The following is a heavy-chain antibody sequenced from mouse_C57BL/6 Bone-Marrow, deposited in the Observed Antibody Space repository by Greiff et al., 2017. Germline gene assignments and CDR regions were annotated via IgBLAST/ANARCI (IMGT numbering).Heavy chain of an antibody. CDR2: IDPSDSYT. CDR1: GYTFTSYW. D-gene: IGHD2-12*01. Sequence: QVQLKQPGAELVMPGASVKLSCKASGYTFTSYWMHWVKQRPGQGLEWIGEIDPSDSYTNYNQKFKVKSTLTVDKSSSTAYMQLSSLTSEDSAVYYCARWGSLRPFAYWGQGTLVTVSA. V-gene: IGHV1-69*01. CDR3: ARWGSLRPFAY. J-gene: IGHJ3*01.